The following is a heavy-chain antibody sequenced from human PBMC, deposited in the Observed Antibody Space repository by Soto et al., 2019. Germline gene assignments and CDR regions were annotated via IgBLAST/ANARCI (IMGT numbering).Heavy chain of an antibody. D-gene: IGHD3-16*01. Sequence: GASVKVSCQASCYTCTSYGISWVRQAPGQGREWMGWISAYNGNTNYAQKLQGRVTMTTDTSTSTAYMELRSLRADGTAVCYCAGDLYFSVWAGRRPYFDYWGQGTLVTVSS. J-gene: IGHJ4*02. CDR1: CYTCTSYG. CDR2: ISAYNGNT. CDR3: AGDLYFSVWAGRRPYFDY. V-gene: IGHV1-18*04.